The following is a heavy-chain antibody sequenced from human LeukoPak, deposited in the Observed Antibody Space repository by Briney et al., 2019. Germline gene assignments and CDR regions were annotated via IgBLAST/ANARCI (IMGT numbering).Heavy chain of an antibody. CDR2: ISRSSSYI. CDR3: WRGPYSSNCYVDY. V-gene: IGHV3-21*01. J-gene: IGHJ4*02. D-gene: IGHD6-13*01. CDR1: GFTFIRYS. Sequence: GGSLRLSCAATGFTFIRYSLNWVRQAPGKGREWVSFISRSSSYIYYADSVKGRFTISRDNAKNSLYLQMNSLRTEGTAVYYCWRGPYSSNCYVDYWGQGTLVTVAS.